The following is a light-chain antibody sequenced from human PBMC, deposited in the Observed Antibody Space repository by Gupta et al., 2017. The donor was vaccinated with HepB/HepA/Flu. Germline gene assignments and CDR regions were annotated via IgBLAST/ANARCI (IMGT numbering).Light chain of an antibody. CDR2: GAF. CDR1: QDGSNW. J-gene: IGKJ4*02. CDR3: QQANIVPLT. Sequence: TPLTQSPSSVSASVGDRVTITCRASQDGSNWVAWCQQKPLKAPKLLIYGAFSLQSGVPSRFRGSRSGTEYSLTSRRLQPEDFATYDFQQANIVPLTFGGGTKVESK. V-gene: IGKV1D-12*01.